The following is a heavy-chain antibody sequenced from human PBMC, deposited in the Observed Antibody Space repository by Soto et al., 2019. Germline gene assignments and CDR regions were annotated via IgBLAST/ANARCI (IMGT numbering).Heavy chain of an antibody. Sequence: QVQLVQSGAEVKKPGASVKVSCKASGYTFTSYGISWVRQAPGQGLEWMGWISAYNGNTNYARKLQGRVTMTTDTSTSTAYMELRSLRSDDTAVYYCARDRGGGVLRFLEWLPNFDYWGQGTLVTVSS. CDR3: ARDRGGGVLRFLEWLPNFDY. CDR1: GYTFTSYG. D-gene: IGHD3-3*01. V-gene: IGHV1-18*01. J-gene: IGHJ4*02. CDR2: ISAYNGNT.